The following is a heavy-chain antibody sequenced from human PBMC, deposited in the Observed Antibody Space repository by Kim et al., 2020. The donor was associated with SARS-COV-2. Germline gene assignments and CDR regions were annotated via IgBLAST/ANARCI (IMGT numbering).Heavy chain of an antibody. V-gene: IGHV3-15*01. D-gene: IGHD3-3*01. J-gene: IGHJ4*02. CDR3: TTDRITIFGVVIRWGFDY. Sequence: AAPVKGRFTISRDDSKNTLYLQMNSLKTEDTAVYYCTTDRITIFGVVIRWGFDYWGQGTLVTVSS.